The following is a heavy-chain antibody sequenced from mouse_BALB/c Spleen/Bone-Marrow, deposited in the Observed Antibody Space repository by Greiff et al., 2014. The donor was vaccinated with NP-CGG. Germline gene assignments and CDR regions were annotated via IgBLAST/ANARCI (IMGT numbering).Heavy chain of an antibody. D-gene: IGHD2-1*01. CDR2: IYPGDGST. CDR3: ARNGNYRYAMDY. V-gene: IGHV1S56*01. J-gene: IGHJ4*01. CDR1: GYTFTSYD. Sequence: VKLMESGPELVKPGALVKISCKASGYTFTSYDINWVKQRPGQGLEWIGWIYPGDGSTKYNEKFKGKATQTADKSSSTAYMQLSSLTSENSAVYFCARNGNYRYAMDYWGQGTSVTVSS.